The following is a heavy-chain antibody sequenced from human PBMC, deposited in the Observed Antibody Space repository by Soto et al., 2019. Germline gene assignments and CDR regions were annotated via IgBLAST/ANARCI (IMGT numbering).Heavy chain of an antibody. J-gene: IGHJ6*03. Sequence: SLRLSCAASGFTFSSYSMNWVRQAPGKGLEWVSYISSSSSTIYYADSVKGRFTISRDNAKNSLYLQMNSLRAEDTAVYYCARYSGYEAYYYYYYMDVWGKGTTVTVSS. CDR2: ISSSSSTI. CDR3: ARYSGYEAYYYYYYMDV. D-gene: IGHD5-12*01. CDR1: GFTFSSYS. V-gene: IGHV3-48*01.